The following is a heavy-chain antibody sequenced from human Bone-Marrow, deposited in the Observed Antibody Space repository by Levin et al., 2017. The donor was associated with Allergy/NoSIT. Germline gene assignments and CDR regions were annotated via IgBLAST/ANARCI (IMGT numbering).Heavy chain of an antibody. CDR3: ARDMDSGPGWYFDL. J-gene: IGHJ2*01. D-gene: IGHD2-2*03. Sequence: ASVKVSCKASGYSFTGYYTHWVRQAPGQGLEWMGRIKPNSGVTTYAQKFRGRVTMTRDTSISTDYMELSGLIYDDTAVYYCARDMDSGPGWYFDLWGRGTLVTVSS. CDR2: IKPNSGVT. V-gene: IGHV1-2*06. CDR1: GYSFTGYY.